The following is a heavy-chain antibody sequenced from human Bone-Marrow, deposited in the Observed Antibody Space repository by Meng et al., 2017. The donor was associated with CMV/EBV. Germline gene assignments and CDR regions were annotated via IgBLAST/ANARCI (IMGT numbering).Heavy chain of an antibody. V-gene: IGHV1-2*02. J-gene: IGHJ4*01. Sequence: ASVKVSCKASGYTFTGYYMHWVRQAPGQGLEWMGWINPNSGGTNYAQKFQGRVTMTRDTSISTAYMELSSLSSDDTAVYYCARVGRAPLRSGIIVVVPAAPSDYWGQGTLVTVSS. CDR1: GYTFTGYY. CDR2: INPNSGGT. D-gene: IGHD2-2*01. CDR3: ARVGRAPLRSGIIVVVPAAPSDY.